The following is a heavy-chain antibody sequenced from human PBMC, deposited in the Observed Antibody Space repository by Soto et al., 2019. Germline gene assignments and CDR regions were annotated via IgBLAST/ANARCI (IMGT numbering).Heavy chain of an antibody. V-gene: IGHV3-23*01. D-gene: IGHD6-19*01. Sequence: EVHLLESGGGLVQPGGSLRLSCAASGFAFSNYAMSWVRQSPGKGLEWISSLSGGGDNTHYAESVKGRFTISRDNSKSTLFLQIDSLRDGDTAVYYCARGGSGWYPFDYWGQGTLVTVSS. J-gene: IGHJ4*02. CDR2: LSGGGDNT. CDR3: ARGGSGWYPFDY. CDR1: GFAFSNYA.